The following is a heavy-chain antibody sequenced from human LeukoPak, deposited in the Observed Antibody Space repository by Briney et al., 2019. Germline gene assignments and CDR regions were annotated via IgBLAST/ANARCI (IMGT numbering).Heavy chain of an antibody. V-gene: IGHV3-33*06. J-gene: IGHJ4*02. CDR1: GFIFSNYV. Sequence: GGSLRLSCAASGFIFSNYVMHWVRQAPGKGLEWVAVIWFDGSNEDYADSVKGRFTISRDNSKNTLFLQMNSLRAEDTAVYYCAKVVPFELGFDYWGQGTLVTVSS. CDR2: IWFDGSNE. CDR3: AKVVPFELGFDY. D-gene: IGHD3/OR15-3a*01.